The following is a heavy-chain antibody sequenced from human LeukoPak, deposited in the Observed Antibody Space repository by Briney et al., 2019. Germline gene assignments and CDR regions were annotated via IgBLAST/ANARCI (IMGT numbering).Heavy chain of an antibody. J-gene: IGHJ4*02. Sequence: ASVKVSRKASGYTFTGYYMHWVRRAPGQGLEWMGGIIPIFGTANYAQKFQGRVTITADKSTSTAYMELSSLRSEDTAVYYCARGGLDYGDYESYFDYWGQGTLVTVSS. V-gene: IGHV1-69*06. D-gene: IGHD4-17*01. CDR3: ARGGLDYGDYESYFDY. CDR2: IIPIFGTA. CDR1: GYTFTGYY.